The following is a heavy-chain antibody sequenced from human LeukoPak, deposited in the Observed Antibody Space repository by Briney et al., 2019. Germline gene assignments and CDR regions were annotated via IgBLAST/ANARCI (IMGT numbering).Heavy chain of an antibody. D-gene: IGHD6-13*01. CDR2: IYTSGST. Sequence: SETLSLTCTVSGGSISSGSYYWSCIRQPAGKGLECIGRIYTSGSTNYNPSLKSRVTISVDTSKNQFSLKLSSVTAADTAVYYCARERDSSSWYTFDYWGQGTLVTVSS. CDR3: ARERDSSSWYTFDY. J-gene: IGHJ4*02. CDR1: GGSISSGSYY. V-gene: IGHV4-61*02.